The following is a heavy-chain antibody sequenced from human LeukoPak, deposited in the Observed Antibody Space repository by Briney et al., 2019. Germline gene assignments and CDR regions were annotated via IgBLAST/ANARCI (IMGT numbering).Heavy chain of an antibody. Sequence: PSGTLSLTCAVSGDSISSSNWRKWVRPPPGKVQGWGGSIGYTGTTNSNPSLKSRVTLSVDTSKNQVSLTLSSVTAADTAVYFCARRMGSGATYPRTFDYWGQGTLVTVSS. CDR1: GDSISSSNW. V-gene: IGHV4-4*02. CDR3: ARRMGSGATYPRTFDY. CDR2: IGYTGTT. D-gene: IGHD2-8*02. J-gene: IGHJ4*02.